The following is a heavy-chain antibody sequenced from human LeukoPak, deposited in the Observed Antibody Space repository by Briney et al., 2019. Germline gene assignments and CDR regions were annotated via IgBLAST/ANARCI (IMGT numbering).Heavy chain of an antibody. CDR2: ISYDGSKK. V-gene: IGHV3-30*04. D-gene: IGHD4-23*01. CDR1: GLTFRTYA. Sequence: PGGSLRLSCEASGLTFRTYAMHWVCQAPGKGLGWVAVISYDGSKKKNADSAKGRFTISRDNTKNTLYLQMNSSRAEATAVYYFARGARKGDDYGGFFDYWGQGTLVTASS. CDR3: ARGARKGDDYGGFFDY. J-gene: IGHJ4*02.